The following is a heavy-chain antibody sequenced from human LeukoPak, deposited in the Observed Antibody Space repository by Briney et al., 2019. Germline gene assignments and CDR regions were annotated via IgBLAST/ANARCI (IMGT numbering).Heavy chain of an antibody. J-gene: IGHJ4*02. V-gene: IGHV4-34*01. CDR2: INQSGRP. CDR3: ARWYGPGPRDY. D-gene: IGHD3-10*01. CDR1: GGSLSGYY. Sequence: SETLSLTCAVYGGSLSGYYWTWIRQPPGGGLEWIGEINQSGRPTYKPSLRSRVTISVDSSKNQFSLKVSSVTAADTAVYYCARWYGPGPRDYWGQGTLVTVSS.